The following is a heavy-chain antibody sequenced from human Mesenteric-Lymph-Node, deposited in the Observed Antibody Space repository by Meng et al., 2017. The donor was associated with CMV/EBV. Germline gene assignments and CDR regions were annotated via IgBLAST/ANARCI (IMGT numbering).Heavy chain of an antibody. V-gene: IGHV4-59*01. CDR1: GGSISKYY. Sequence: GSLRLSCTVSGGSISKYYWSWIRQPPGKGLEWIGYIYYTGSTNYNPSLKSRVTMSVDTSKNQFSLKLTSVTAADTAVYYCARGGYSSLSDAFDIWGQGTLVTVSS. CDR3: ARGGYSSLSDAFDI. D-gene: IGHD6-13*01. J-gene: IGHJ3*02. CDR2: IYYTGST.